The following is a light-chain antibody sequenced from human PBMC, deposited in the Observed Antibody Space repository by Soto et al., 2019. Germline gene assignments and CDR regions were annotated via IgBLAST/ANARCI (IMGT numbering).Light chain of an antibody. CDR3: QQRSNWPPSIT. CDR2: KAS. Sequence: DIQMTQSPSTLSASVGDRVTITCRASQSISSWLAWYQQKPGKAPKLLIYKASTLKSGVPSRFSGSGSGTDFTLTISSLEPEDFAVYYCQQRSNWPPSITFGRGTKVDIK. V-gene: IGKV1-5*03. J-gene: IGKJ4*01. CDR1: QSISSW.